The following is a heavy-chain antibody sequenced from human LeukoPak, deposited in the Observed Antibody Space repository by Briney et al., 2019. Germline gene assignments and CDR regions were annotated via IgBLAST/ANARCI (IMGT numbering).Heavy chain of an antibody. V-gene: IGHV1-8*01. J-gene: IGHJ4*02. CDR2: MNPNSGNT. CDR3: ARTVPRYYDSSGYPYYFDY. CDR1: GYTFTSYD. Sequence: GASVKVSCKASGYTFTSYDINWVRRATGQGLEWMGWMNPNSGNTGYAQKFQGRVTMTRNTSISTAYMELSRLRSEDTAVYYCARTVPRYYDSSGYPYYFDYWGQGTLVTVSS. D-gene: IGHD3-22*01.